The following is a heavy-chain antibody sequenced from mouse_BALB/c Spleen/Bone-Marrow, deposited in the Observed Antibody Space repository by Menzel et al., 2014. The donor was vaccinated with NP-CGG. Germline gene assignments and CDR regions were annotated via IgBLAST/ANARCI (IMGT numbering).Heavy chain of an antibody. J-gene: IGHJ4*01. V-gene: IGHV1-26*01. CDR3: AREDDYYAMGY. Sequence: EVQLVESGPDLAKPGATVKISCKASGYSFTGYYMHWVQQSHGKSLEWIGRVNPNDGGSSSSQKFKANDILTVDKSSSTAYMELRSLTSEDSAVYYCAREDDYYAMGYWGQGTSVTGSS. CDR1: GYSFTGYY. CDR2: VNPNDGGS.